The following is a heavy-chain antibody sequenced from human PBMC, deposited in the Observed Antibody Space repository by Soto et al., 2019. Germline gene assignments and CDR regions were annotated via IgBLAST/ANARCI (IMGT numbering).Heavy chain of an antibody. V-gene: IGHV3-7*04. CDR1: GFTFSGSW. Sequence: VQLVESGGGLVQPGGSLRLTCAVSGFTFSGSWMSWVRQAPGKGLEWVANVNQDGSDKNYVDSVKGRFTISRDNAKKGLYWQMNSLGVEGGAVYYWVGGGGNFDYWGQGSLVTVSS. D-gene: IGHD3-16*01. J-gene: IGHJ4*02. CDR3: VGGGGNFDY. CDR2: VNQDGSDK.